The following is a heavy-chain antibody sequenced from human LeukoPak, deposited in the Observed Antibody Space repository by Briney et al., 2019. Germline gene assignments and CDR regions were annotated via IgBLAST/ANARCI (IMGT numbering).Heavy chain of an antibody. Sequence: GRSLRLSCAASGFTFSSYGMHWVRQAPGKGLEWVAVITYDGSNKYYADSVKGRFTISRDNSKNTLYLQMNSLRAEDTAVYYCARESGPYGSGRGIFDYWGQGTLVTVSS. V-gene: IGHV3-30*03. CDR1: GFTFSSYG. J-gene: IGHJ4*02. CDR3: ARESGPYGSGRGIFDY. CDR2: ITYDGSNK. D-gene: IGHD3-10*01.